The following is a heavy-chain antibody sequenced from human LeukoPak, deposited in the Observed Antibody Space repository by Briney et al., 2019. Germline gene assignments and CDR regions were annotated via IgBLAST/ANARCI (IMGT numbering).Heavy chain of an antibody. CDR2: INHSGST. Sequence: PSETLSLTCTVSGCSISSYYWSWIRQPPGKGLEWIGEINHSGSTNYNPSRKSRVTISVDTSKNQFSLKLSSVTAADTAVYYCARRLNGRALPRAIAAASYYFDYWGQGTLVTVSS. CDR3: ARRLNGRALPRAIAAASYYFDY. V-gene: IGHV4-34*01. J-gene: IGHJ4*02. D-gene: IGHD6-13*01. CDR1: GCSISSYY.